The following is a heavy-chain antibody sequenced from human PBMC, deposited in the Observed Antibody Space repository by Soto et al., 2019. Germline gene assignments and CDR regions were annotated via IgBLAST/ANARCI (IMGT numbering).Heavy chain of an antibody. CDR3: AKNVDTAIISREGPCMDV. Sequence: GGSLRLSCAASGFTFSSYGMHWVRQAPGKGLEWVAVISYDGSNKYYADSVKGRFTISRDNSKNTLYLQMNSLRAEDTAVYYCAKNVDTAIISREGPCMDVWGQGTTVTVSS. CDR1: GFTFSSYG. J-gene: IGHJ6*02. V-gene: IGHV3-30*18. CDR2: ISYDGSNK. D-gene: IGHD5-18*01.